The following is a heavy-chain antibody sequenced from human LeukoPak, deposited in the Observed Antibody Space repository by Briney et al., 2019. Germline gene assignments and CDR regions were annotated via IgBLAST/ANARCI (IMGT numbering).Heavy chain of an antibody. CDR2: INPNSGGT. D-gene: IGHD2-15*01. CDR1: GYTFTGYY. V-gene: IGHV1-2*02. CDR3: ARDRYCSGGSCYWTYFDY. Sequence: ASVKVSCKASGYTFTGYYMHWVRQAPGQGLEWMGWINPNSGGTNYAQKFQGRVTMTRDTSISTAYMELSRLRSDDTAVYYCARDRYCSGGSCYWTYFDYWGQGTLVTVSS. J-gene: IGHJ4*02.